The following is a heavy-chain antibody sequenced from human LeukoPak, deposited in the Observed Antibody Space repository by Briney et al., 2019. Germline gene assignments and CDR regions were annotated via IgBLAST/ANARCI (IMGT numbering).Heavy chain of an antibody. CDR1: GGSMSSYY. CDR3: ARDRPGYYYFDY. V-gene: IGHV4-59*01. J-gene: IGHJ4*02. Sequence: SETLSLTCTVSGGSMSSYYWSWIRQPPGKGLEWIGYIYYSGSTNYNPSLKSRVTISVDTSKNQFSLKLSSVTAADTAVYYRARDRPGYYYFDYWGQGTLVTVSS. D-gene: IGHD3-9*01. CDR2: IYYSGST.